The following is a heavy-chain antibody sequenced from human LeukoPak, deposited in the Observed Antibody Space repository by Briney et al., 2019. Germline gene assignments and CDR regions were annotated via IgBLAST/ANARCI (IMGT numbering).Heavy chain of an antibody. Sequence: GRSLRLSCAASGFTFDDYAMHWVRQAPGKGLERVSGISRNSGTIGYADSVKGRFTISRDNAKNSLYLQMNSLRAEDTALYYCAKDAYDTSGYYPNWGQGTLVTVSS. CDR2: ISRNSGTI. V-gene: IGHV3-9*01. D-gene: IGHD3-22*01. J-gene: IGHJ4*02. CDR3: AKDAYDTSGYYPN. CDR1: GFTFDDYA.